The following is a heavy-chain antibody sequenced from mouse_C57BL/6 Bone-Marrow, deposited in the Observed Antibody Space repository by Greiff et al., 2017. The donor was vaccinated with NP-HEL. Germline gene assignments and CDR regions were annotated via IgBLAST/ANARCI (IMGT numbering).Heavy chain of an antibody. CDR3: TRIGLRAWFAY. J-gene: IGHJ3*01. Sequence: QVQLKQSGAELVRPGASVTLSCKASGYTFTDYEMHWVKQTPVHGLEWIGAIDPETGGTAYNQKFKGKAILTADKSSSTAYMELRSLTSEDSAVYYCTRIGLRAWFAYWGQGTLVTVSA. V-gene: IGHV1-15*01. CDR2: IDPETGGT. CDR1: GYTFTDYE. D-gene: IGHD1-3*01.